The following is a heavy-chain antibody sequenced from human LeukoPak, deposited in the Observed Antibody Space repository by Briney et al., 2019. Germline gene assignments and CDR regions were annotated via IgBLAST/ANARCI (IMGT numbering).Heavy chain of an antibody. D-gene: IGHD3-10*01. V-gene: IGHV3-43*01. Sequence: GGSLRLSCAASGFTFDDYTMHWVRQAPGKGLEWVSLISCDGGSTYYADSVKGRFTISRDNSKNSLYLQMNSLRNEDTALFYCAKDITSGRGAFDIWGQGAMGTVS. CDR1: GFTFDDYT. CDR3: AKDITSGRGAFDI. J-gene: IGHJ3*02. CDR2: ISCDGGST.